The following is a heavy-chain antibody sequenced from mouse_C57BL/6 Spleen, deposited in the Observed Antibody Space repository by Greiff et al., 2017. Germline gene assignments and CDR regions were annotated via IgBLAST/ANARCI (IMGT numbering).Heavy chain of an antibody. CDR1: GYTFTDYY. V-gene: IGHV1-75*01. J-gene: IGHJ3*01. Sequence: QVQLQQSGPELVKPGASVKISCKASGYTFTDYYINWVKQRPGQGLEWIGWIFPGSGSTYYNEKFKGKATLTVDKSSSTAYVLLSSRTTEDSAVYFCARTGYYGSSYPCAYWGQGTRVTVSA. D-gene: IGHD1-1*01. CDR2: IFPGSGST. CDR3: ARTGYYGSSYPCAY.